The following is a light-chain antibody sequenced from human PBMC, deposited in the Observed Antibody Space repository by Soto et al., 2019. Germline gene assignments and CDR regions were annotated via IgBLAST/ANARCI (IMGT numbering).Light chain of an antibody. CDR3: QQYGRSPWT. CDR1: QSVSSTY. J-gene: IGKJ1*01. Sequence: EIVLTHSAGTLSLSRVDRATLSCKTSQSVSSTYLAWYQQKPGQAPGLLIYGASSRATGIPDRFSGSGSGTDFTLTISRLEPEDFAVYYCQQYGRSPWTFGQGTKVDIK. CDR2: GAS. V-gene: IGKV3-20*01.